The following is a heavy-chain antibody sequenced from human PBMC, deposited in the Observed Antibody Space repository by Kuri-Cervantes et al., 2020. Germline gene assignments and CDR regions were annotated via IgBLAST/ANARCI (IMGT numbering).Heavy chain of an antibody. J-gene: IGHJ4*02. V-gene: IGHV3-33*03. Sequence: GGSLRLSCAASGFTFSTYGMHWVRQAPGKGLEWVATIWYDGSNKYYSDSVKGRFTISRDNAKNSLYLQMNSLRAEDTAVYYCARLAVRGDFDYWGQGTLVTVSS. D-gene: IGHD3-10*01. CDR2: IWYDGSNK. CDR1: GFTFSTYG. CDR3: ARLAVRGDFDY.